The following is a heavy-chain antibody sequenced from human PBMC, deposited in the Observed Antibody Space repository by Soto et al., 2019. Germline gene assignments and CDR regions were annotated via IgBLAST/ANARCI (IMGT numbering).Heavy chain of an antibody. V-gene: IGHV1-58*01. CDR3: AAGHYDSSGYYYYYGMDV. CDR2: IVVGSGNT. Sequence: GASVKVSCKASGFTFTSSAVQWVRQARGQRLEWIGWIVVGSGNTNYAQKFQERVTITRDMSTSTAYMELSSLRPEDTAVYYCAAGHYDSSGYYYYYGMDVWGQGTTVTVSS. CDR1: GFTFTSSA. D-gene: IGHD3-22*01. J-gene: IGHJ6*02.